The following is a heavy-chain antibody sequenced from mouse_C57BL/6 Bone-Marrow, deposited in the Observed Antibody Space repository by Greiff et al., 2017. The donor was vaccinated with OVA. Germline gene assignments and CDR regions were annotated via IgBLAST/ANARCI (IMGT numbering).Heavy chain of an antibody. V-gene: IGHV5-16*01. D-gene: IGHD1-1*01. J-gene: IGHJ2*01. CDR3: ARLTTVVATPDY. Sequence: DVMLVGSEGGLVQPGSSMKLSCTASGFTFSDYYMAWVRQVPEKGLEWVANINYDGSSTYYLDSLKSRFIISRDNAKNILYLQMSSLKSEDTATYYCARLTTVVATPDYWGQGTTLTVSS. CDR1: GFTFSDYY. CDR2: INYDGSST.